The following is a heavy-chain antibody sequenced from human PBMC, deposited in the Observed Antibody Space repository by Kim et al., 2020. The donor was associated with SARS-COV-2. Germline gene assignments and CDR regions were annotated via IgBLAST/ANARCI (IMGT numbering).Heavy chain of an antibody. Sequence: ASVKVSCKASGYTFTSYAMHWVRQAPGQRLEWMGWINAGNGNTKYSQKFQGRVTITRDTSASTAYMELSSLRSEDTAVYYCARIGYDYYDSSGYYYGNWFDPWGQGTLVTVSS. V-gene: IGHV1-3*01. CDR3: ARIGYDYYDSSGYYYGNWFDP. CDR1: GYTFTSYA. J-gene: IGHJ5*02. CDR2: INAGNGNT. D-gene: IGHD3-22*01.